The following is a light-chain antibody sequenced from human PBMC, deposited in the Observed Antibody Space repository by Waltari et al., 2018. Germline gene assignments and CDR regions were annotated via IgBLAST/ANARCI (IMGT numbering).Light chain of an antibody. CDR1: GSAVGASDS. V-gene: IGLV2-14*03. CDR2: DVT. CDR3: SSQTLDGLVL. Sequence: QSALTQPASVSGSPGQSITIPCSGVGSAVGASDSVSWHQHHPGKAPQVIIYDVTNRPSGVSDRFSASKPANTASLTISRLQPEDEADYYCSSQTLDGLVLFGGGTRLTVL. J-gene: IGLJ2*01.